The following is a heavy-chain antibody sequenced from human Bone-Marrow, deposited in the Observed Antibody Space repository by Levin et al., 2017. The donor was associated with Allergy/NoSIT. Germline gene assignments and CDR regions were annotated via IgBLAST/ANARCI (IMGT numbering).Heavy chain of an antibody. CDR1: GFTFSGHG. CDR3: AKDRRAYSGSPDY. V-gene: IGHV3-30*18. D-gene: IGHD1-26*01. Sequence: LSLTCAASGFTFSGHGMHWVRQAPDKGLEWVAVISYDGTDKYYADSVKGRFAISRDNSKNTLYLEMNSLRPEDTAVYYCAKDRRAYSGSPDYWGQGTLVTVSS. CDR2: ISYDGTDK. J-gene: IGHJ4*02.